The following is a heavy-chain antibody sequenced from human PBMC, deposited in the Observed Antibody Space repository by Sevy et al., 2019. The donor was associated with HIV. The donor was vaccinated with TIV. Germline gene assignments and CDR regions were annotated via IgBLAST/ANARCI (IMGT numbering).Heavy chain of an antibody. D-gene: IGHD3-3*01. Sequence: ASVKVSCKASGYTFTSYGISWVRQAPGQGLEWMGWISAYNGNTNYAQKLQGRVTMTTDTSTSTAYMELRSLRSDDTAVYYCAGDWGTYYDFWSGYYPGPRSDYWGQGTLVTVSS. CDR1: GYTFTSYG. J-gene: IGHJ4*02. CDR3: AGDWGTYYDFWSGYYPGPRSDY. V-gene: IGHV1-18*01. CDR2: ISAYNGNT.